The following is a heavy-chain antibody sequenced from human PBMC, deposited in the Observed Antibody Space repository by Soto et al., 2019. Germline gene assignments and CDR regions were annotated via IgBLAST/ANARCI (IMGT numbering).Heavy chain of an antibody. CDR2: IYYSGST. D-gene: IGHD1-26*01. CDR3: ARVARGRVVGATPPCFDY. V-gene: IGHV4-31*02. J-gene: IGHJ4*02. Sequence: PSETLSLTGTVSGGSISSGIYYWSWIRQNPGKGLEWIGHIYYSGSTYYNPSLKSRVSISVDTSKNQFSLKLTSVTAADTAVYYCARVARGRVVGATPPCFDYWGQGTLVTVS. CDR1: GGSISSGIYY.